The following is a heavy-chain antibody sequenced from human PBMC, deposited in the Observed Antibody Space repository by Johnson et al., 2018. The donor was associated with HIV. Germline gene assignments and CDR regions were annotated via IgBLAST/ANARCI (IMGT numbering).Heavy chain of an antibody. Sequence: ESGGGLVQPGGSLKLSCAASGFTFSGSAMHWVRQASGKGLEWVGRIRSKANSYATAYAASVKGRFTISRDDSKNTAYLQMNSLKTEDTAVYYCARVFYRYSSSSTAAFDIWGQGTMVTVSS. J-gene: IGHJ3*02. D-gene: IGHD6-6*01. CDR1: GFTFSGSA. V-gene: IGHV3-73*02. CDR3: ARVFYRYSSSSTAAFDI. CDR2: IRSKANSYAT.